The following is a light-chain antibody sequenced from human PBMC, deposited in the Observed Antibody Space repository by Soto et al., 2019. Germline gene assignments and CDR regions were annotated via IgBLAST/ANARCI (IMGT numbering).Light chain of an antibody. Sequence: EIVMTQSPATLSVSPGERATLSCRASQSVFSSLAWYQQKPGQAPRLLIYGAATRATGIPARFSGSGSGTECALTISRRPWEEFAVFFWLQYHHRPVFGQGTKVDIK. CDR2: GAA. CDR1: QSVFSS. V-gene: IGKV3-15*01. CDR3: LQYHHRPV. J-gene: IGKJ1*01.